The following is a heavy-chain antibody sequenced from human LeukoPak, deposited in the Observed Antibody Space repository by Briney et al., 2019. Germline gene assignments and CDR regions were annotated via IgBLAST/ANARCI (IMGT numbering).Heavy chain of an antibody. V-gene: IGHV3-23*01. CDR2: ISGTGGGT. Sequence: GGSLRLSCAASGFTFSSYAMNWVRQAPGKGLEGVSVISGTGGGTHYVDSVRGRFIISRDNSKNTLYLEMNSLRAEDTAVYYCAKDTGNFDLVFDYWGQGTLVTVSS. CDR1: GFTFSSYA. D-gene: IGHD3-9*01. J-gene: IGHJ4*02. CDR3: AKDTGNFDLVFDY.